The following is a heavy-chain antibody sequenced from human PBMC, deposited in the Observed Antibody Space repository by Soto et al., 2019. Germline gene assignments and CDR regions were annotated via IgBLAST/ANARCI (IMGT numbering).Heavy chain of an antibody. CDR2: ISGSGTGT. J-gene: IGHJ5*02. CDR3: ALPRRIAAAGRGA. Sequence: GGSLRLSCAASGFTFSTSAMTWVRQAPGKGLEWVSSISGSGTGTYYADSVKGRFTISRDNSKNTLYLQMNSLRAEDTAVYYCALPRRIAAAGRGAWGQGTLVTVSS. V-gene: IGHV3-23*01. D-gene: IGHD6-13*01. CDR1: GFTFSTSA.